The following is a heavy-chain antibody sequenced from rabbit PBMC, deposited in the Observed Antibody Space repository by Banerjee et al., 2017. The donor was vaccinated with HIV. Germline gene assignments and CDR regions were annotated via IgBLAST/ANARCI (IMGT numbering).Heavy chain of an antibody. D-gene: IGHD2-1*01. CDR2: INTGDGST. CDR1: GFSFSSSHW. Sequence: QEHLEESGGDLVKPEGSLTLTCTASGFSFSSSHWICWVRQAPGKGLEWIGCINTGDGSTYYASWAKGRFTISKTSSTTVTLQMTSLTAADTATYFCARGWITMTMNLWGPGTLVTVS. J-gene: IGHJ4*01. V-gene: IGHV1S45*01. CDR3: ARGWITMTMNL.